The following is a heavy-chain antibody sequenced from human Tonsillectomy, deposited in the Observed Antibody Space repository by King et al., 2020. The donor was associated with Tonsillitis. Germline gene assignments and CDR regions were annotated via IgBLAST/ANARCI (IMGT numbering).Heavy chain of an antibody. CDR3: ARETYSSLPTVAEYFHH. J-gene: IGHJ1*01. CDR2: IYHSGST. CDR1: GGSISSSNW. V-gene: IGHV4-4*02. D-gene: IGHD6-19*01. Sequence: QLQESGPGLVKPSGTLSLTCAVSGGSISSSNWWSWVRQTPGKGLEWIGEIYHSGSTKYNPSLRSRVTISVDKSKNQFSLKLSSVTAADTAVYYCARETYSSLPTVAEYFHHWGQGTLVTVSS.